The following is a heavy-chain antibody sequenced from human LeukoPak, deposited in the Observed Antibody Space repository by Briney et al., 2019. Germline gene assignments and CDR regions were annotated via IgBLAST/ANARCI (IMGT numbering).Heavy chain of an antibody. CDR2: ISGSGGST. J-gene: IGHJ4*02. Sequence: GGSLRLSCAASGFTFSSYAMSWVRQAPGKGLEWVSAISGSGGSTYYADSVKGRFTISRDNSKNTLYLQMNSLRADDTAVYYCAKDGIAVAGSEIDYWGQGTLVTVSS. D-gene: IGHD6-19*01. CDR3: AKDGIAVAGSEIDY. V-gene: IGHV3-23*01. CDR1: GFTFSSYA.